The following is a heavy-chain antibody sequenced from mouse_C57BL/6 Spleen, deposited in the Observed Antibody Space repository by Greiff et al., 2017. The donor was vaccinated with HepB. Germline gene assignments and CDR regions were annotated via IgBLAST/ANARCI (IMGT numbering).Heavy chain of an antibody. J-gene: IGHJ1*03. V-gene: IGHV1-47*01. CDR3: ARRYYGKDWYFDV. CDR2: FHPYNDDT. Sequence: VQLQQSGAELVKPGASVKMSCKASGYTFTTYPIEWMKQNHGKSLEWIGNFHPYNDDTKYNEKFKGKATLTVETSSSTVYLELSRLTSDDSAVYYCARRYYGKDWYFDVWGTGTTVTVSS. CDR1: GYTFTTYP. D-gene: IGHD1-1*01.